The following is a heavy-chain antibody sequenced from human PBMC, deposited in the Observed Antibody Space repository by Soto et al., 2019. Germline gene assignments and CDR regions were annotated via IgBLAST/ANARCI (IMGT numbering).Heavy chain of an antibody. V-gene: IGHV3-21*01. CDR1: GFTFSTYT. CDR3: ARSTPGNPFDI. D-gene: IGHD3-10*01. CDR2: ISAGSRSI. Sequence: EVQLVESGGGLVEPGGSLRLSCAASGFTFSTYTMNWVRRAPGKGLEWVSSISAGSRSIYYTDSLKGRSTVSRDNSKNSLYLQINSLKADDTAVYYCARSTPGNPFDIWGQGTMVTVSS. J-gene: IGHJ3*02.